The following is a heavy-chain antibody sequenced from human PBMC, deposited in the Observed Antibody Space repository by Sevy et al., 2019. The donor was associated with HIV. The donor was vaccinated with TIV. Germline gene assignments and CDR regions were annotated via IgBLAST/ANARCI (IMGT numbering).Heavy chain of an antibody. J-gene: IGHJ3*02. D-gene: IGHD2-15*01. CDR3: ARRTLGGWELLGSFDI. CDR2: INSDGSST. Sequence: GGSLRLSCAASGFTFSSYWMHWVRQAPGKGLVWVSRINSDGSSTLYADSVKGRFTISRDNAKNTLYLQMNSLRADDTAVYYCARRTLGGWELLGSFDICGQGTMVTVSS. V-gene: IGHV3-74*01. CDR1: GFTFSSYW.